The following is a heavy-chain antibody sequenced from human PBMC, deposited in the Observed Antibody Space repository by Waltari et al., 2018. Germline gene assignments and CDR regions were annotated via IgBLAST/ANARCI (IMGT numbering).Heavy chain of an antibody. Sequence: QVQLVQSGAEVKKPGASVKVSCKASGYIFTAYYLHWVRQAPGQGLEWMGWINPNSGGTNYAQKFQGRVTMTRDTSITTASMELSRLKSDDTAVYYCARVPRVQGAFVPNNWFDSWGQGTLVTVSS. CDR2: INPNSGGT. CDR1: GYIFTAYY. CDR3: ARVPRVQGAFVPNNWFDS. D-gene: IGHD3-10*01. J-gene: IGHJ5*01. V-gene: IGHV1-2*02.